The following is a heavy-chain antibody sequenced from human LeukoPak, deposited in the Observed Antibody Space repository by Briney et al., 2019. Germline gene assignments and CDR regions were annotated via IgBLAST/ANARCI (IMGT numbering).Heavy chain of an antibody. CDR2: IWANGITK. CDR1: GFTLSRYG. J-gene: IGHJ4*02. D-gene: IGHD6-19*01. Sequence: TGTSLRLSCTASGFTLSRYGMHWVRQAPGKGLEWVAGIWANGITKNYADSVKGRSAISRDISKNTMSLQMNSLRVEDTAVYYCARGSMVAGTDYWGQGTLVTVSS. CDR3: ARGSMVAGTDY. V-gene: IGHV3-33*01.